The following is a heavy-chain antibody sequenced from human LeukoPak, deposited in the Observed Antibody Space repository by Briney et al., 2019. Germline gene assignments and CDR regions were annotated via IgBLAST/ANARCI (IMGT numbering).Heavy chain of an antibody. CDR1: GFTFIGYY. CDR2: INPSGGST. Sequence: ASVKVSCKASGFTFIGYYINWVRQAPGQGLEWMGIINPSGGSTNYAQNFQGRITMTRDVSTSTVYMELGSLRSEDTAVYYCAREAVTIFGLVRTQTTKRPHRFDPWGQGTLVTVSS. J-gene: IGHJ5*02. D-gene: IGHD3-3*01. CDR3: AREAVTIFGLVRTQTTKRPHRFDP. V-gene: IGHV1-46*01.